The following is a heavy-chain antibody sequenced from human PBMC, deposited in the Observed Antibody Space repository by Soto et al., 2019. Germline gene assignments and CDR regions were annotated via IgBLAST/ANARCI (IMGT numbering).Heavy chain of an antibody. Sequence: QVQLVQSGAEVKKPGSSVKVSCKASGGTFSSYAISWVRQAPGQGLEWMGGIIPIFGTANYAQKSQGRVTIPAAESXXTAYIEPSSLISEATAVYYCASSGSGVDYYFGMDVWGQGTTVTVSS. CDR2: IIPIFGTA. CDR1: GGTFSSYA. CDR3: ASSGSGVDYYFGMDV. V-gene: IGHV1-69*12. D-gene: IGHD6-25*01. J-gene: IGHJ6*02.